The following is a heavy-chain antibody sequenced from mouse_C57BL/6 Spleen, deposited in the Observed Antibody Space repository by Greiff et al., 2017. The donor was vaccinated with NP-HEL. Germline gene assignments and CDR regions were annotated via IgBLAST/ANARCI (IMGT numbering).Heavy chain of an antibody. Sequence: EVKVVESGGGLVQPGGSLKLSCAASGFTFSDYYMYWVRQTPEKRLEWVAYISNGGGSTYYPDTVKGRFTISRDNAKNTLYLQMSRLKSEDTAMYYCARHYYYGSSHPFAYWGQGTLVTVSA. CDR1: GFTFSDYY. CDR3: ARHYYYGSSHPFAY. J-gene: IGHJ3*01. D-gene: IGHD1-1*01. CDR2: ISNGGGST. V-gene: IGHV5-12*01.